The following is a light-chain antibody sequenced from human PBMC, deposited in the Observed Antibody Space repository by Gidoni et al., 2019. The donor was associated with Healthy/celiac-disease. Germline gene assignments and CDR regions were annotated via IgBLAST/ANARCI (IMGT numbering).Light chain of an antibody. Sequence: EIVMTQSPATLSVSPGERATLSCRASQSVSSNLAWYQQKPGQAPRLLIYDASTRATGIPARFSGSGSGTEFTLTISSLQSEDFAVYYCQQYNNWPPEFXXXTKVEIK. CDR2: DAS. V-gene: IGKV3-15*01. CDR1: QSVSSN. CDR3: QQYNNWPPE. J-gene: IGKJ1*01.